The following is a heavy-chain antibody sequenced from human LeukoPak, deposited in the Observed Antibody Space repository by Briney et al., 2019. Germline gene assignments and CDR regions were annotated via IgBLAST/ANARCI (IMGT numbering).Heavy chain of an antibody. J-gene: IGHJ2*01. CDR3: ARDFPARDWFFDL. CDR2: INANTGNP. V-gene: IGHV7-4-1*02. Sequence: ASAKVSCKASGYTFTSYSMNWVRQAPGQGLEYMGWINANTGNPTYAQGFTGRFVFSLDTSVSTAYLQISSLKAEDTAVYYCARDFPARDWFFDLWGRGTLVTVSS. CDR1: GYTFTSYS.